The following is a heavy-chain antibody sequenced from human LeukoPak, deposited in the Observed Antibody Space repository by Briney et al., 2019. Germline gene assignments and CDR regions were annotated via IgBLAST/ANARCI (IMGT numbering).Heavy chain of an antibody. CDR3: ARKYKIQRLNWFDP. V-gene: IGHV4-34*01. CDR1: GGSFSGYY. Sequence: KPSETLSLTCAVYGGSFSGYYWSWIRQPPGKGLEWIGEINHSGSTNYNPSLKSRVTISVDTSKNQFSLKLSSVTAADTAVYYCARKYKIQRLNWFDPWGQGTLVTVSS. CDR2: INHSGST. D-gene: IGHD5-18*01. J-gene: IGHJ5*02.